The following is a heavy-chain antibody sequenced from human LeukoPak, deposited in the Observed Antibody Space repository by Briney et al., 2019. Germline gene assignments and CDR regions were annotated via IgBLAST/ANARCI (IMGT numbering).Heavy chain of an antibody. D-gene: IGHD2-15*01. CDR2: ISGSGVST. CDR1: GFTFSSYG. V-gene: IGHV3-23*01. Sequence: GGSLRLSCAASGFTFSSYGMSWVRQPPGKGREWISAISGSGVSTYYADSVKGRFTISRDNSKNTLYLQMNSLRAEDTAVYYCAKGVGYCSGGSCQQFDCWGQGTLVTVSS. J-gene: IGHJ4*02. CDR3: AKGVGYCSGGSCQQFDC.